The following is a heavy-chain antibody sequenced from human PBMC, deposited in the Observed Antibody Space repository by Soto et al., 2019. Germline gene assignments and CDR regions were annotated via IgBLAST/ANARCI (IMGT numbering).Heavy chain of an antibody. D-gene: IGHD2-8*01. J-gene: IGHJ4*02. CDR1: GGSISSYY. V-gene: IGHV4-59*01. CDR3: ARGYCTNGVCPYYFDY. Sequence: PSETLSLTCTVSGGSISSYYWSWIRQPPGKGLEWIGYIYYSGSTNYNPSLKSRVTISVDTSKNQFSLKLSSVTAADTAVYYCARGYCTNGVCPYYFDYWGQGTLVTVSS. CDR2: IYYSGST.